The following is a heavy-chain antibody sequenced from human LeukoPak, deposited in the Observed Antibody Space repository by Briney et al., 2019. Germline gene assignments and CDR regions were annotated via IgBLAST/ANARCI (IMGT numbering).Heavy chain of an antibody. CDR2: ISGSGYTA. CDR3: AKGPGYFDY. CDR1: GFTFSSYD. Sequence: GRSLRLSCAASGFTFSSYDMSWVRQAPGKGLEWVSIISGSGYTARDTDSVKGRFIISRDNSNNTLYLQMNSLRPEDTAVYYCAKGPGYFDYWGQGTLVTVSS. J-gene: IGHJ4*02. V-gene: IGHV3-23*01.